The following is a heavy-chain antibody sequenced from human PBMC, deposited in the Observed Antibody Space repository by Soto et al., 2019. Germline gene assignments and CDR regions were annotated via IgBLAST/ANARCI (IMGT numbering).Heavy chain of an antibody. CDR3: ARDEGFRSWYYYDSSGYYPSVFY. CDR1: GVRVSIYS. V-gene: IGHV3-48*02. Sequence: PWGSPRLCXAACGVRVSIYSMNGVRQDTGKGLEWVSYISSSSSTIYYADSVKGRFTISRDNAKNSLYLQMNSLRDEDTAVYYCARDEGFRSWYYYDSSGYYPSVFYWGQGTLVTVSS. CDR2: ISSSSSTI. D-gene: IGHD3-22*01. J-gene: IGHJ4*02.